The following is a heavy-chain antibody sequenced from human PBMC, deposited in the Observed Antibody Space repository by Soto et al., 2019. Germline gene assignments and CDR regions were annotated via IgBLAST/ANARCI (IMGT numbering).Heavy chain of an antibody. CDR2: FYYGWTT. J-gene: IGHJ3*01. CDR1: GGSVGSSDSY. D-gene: IGHD3-22*01. V-gene: IGHV4-39*01. CDR3: GRRGLILGTL. Sequence: ETLSLTCTVSGGSVGSSDSYWVWIRQPPGKGLEWIGSFYYGWTTHYNPSLKSRVTVSVDTSKNLFSLNLNSVTAADTAIYYCGRRGLILGTLWGQGTMVTVSS.